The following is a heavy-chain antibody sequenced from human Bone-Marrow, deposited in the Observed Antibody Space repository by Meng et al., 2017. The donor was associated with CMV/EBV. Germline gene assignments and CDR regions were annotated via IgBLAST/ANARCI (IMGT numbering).Heavy chain of an antibody. V-gene: IGHV3-20*01. D-gene: IGHD3-10*01. Sequence: GESLKISCAASGFTFSSYWMHWVRQAPGKGLEWVSGINWNGGSTGYADSVKGRFTISRDNAKNSLYLQMNSLRAEDTALYHCARVRSPAYGYYYYGMDVWGQGTTVTVSS. CDR3: ARVRSPAYGYYYYGMDV. CDR2: INWNGGST. CDR1: GFTFSSYW. J-gene: IGHJ6*02.